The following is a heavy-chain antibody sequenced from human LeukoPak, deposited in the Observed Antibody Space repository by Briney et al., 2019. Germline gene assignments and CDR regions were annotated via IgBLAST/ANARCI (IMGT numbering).Heavy chain of an antibody. V-gene: IGHV4-59*01. Sequence: SETLSLICTVSGGSISSYYWSWIRQPPGKGLEWIGYIYYSGSTNYNPSLKSRVTISVDTSKNQFSLKLSSVTAADTAVYYCARWSCSSTSCYYDYWGQGTLVTVSS. CDR1: GGSISSYY. J-gene: IGHJ4*02. D-gene: IGHD2-2*01. CDR3: ARWSCSSTSCYYDY. CDR2: IYYSGST.